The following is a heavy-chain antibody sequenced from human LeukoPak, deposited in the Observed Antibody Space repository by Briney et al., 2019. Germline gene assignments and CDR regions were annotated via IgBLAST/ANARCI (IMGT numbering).Heavy chain of an antibody. J-gene: IGHJ4*02. CDR3: ARDLDSSWYGSLDY. D-gene: IGHD6-13*01. V-gene: IGHV3-33*01. Sequence: GGSLRLSCAASGFTFSTYGMHGVRQAPGKGLEWLAVIWYDGSNKYYADSVKGRFTISRDNSKNTLYLQMNSLRAEDTAVHYCARDLDSSWYGSLDYWGQGTLVTVSS. CDR2: IWYDGSNK. CDR1: GFTFSTYG.